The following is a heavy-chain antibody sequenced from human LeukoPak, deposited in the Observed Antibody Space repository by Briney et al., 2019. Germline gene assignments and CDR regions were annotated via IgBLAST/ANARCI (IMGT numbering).Heavy chain of an antibody. D-gene: IGHD5-24*01. CDR1: GFTFSSYA. Sequence: PGGSLRLSCAASGFTFSSYAMGWVRQAPGRGLEWVSAISGSGGRTYYADSVKGRFTISRDNSKNTLSLQMNSLRVEDTAIYYCAKDIQLSTWGLGTMVTVSS. J-gene: IGHJ3*01. CDR3: AKDIQLST. CDR2: ISGSGGRT. V-gene: IGHV3-23*01.